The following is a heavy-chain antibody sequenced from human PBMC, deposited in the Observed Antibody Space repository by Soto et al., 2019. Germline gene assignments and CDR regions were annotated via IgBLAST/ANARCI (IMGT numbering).Heavy chain of an antibody. V-gene: IGHV2-5*02. D-gene: IGHD3-16*01. CDR2: IYWDDYK. CDR1: GFSLSTSGVG. Sequence: QITLKESGPALVKPTQTLTLTCTFSGFSLSTSGVGVGWIRQPPGEALEWLALIYWDDYKHFSPSLESMLTITKDTSKNQVVLKMTNMDPVDTATYYCVHKGGGDRILDYWGQGTLVTVSS. CDR3: VHKGGGDRILDY. J-gene: IGHJ4*02.